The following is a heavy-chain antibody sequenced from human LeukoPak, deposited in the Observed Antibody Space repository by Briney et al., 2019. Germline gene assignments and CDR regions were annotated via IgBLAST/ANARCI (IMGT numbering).Heavy chain of an antibody. CDR2: INYSGST. CDR1: GGSISIYY. CDR3: ARQGSRGGATPFNY. V-gene: IGHV4-59*08. J-gene: IGHJ4*02. Sequence: PSETLSLTCTVSGGSISIYYWSWFRQPPGKGLEWIGYINYSGSTKYNPSLMSRVTILVDTSKNQFSLKLSSVTAADTAVYYCARQGSRGGATPFNYGGRGTWSPSPQ. D-gene: IGHD1-26*01.